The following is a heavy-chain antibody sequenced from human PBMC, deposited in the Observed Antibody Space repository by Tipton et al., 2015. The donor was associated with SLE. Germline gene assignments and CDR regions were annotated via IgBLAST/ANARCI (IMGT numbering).Heavy chain of an antibody. J-gene: IGHJ3*02. CDR3: ARDYYGSGFDAFDI. V-gene: IGHV4-61*02. CDR2: VYIAGST. Sequence: TLSLTCTVSGGSINSGSYYWSWIRQPAGKGLEWIGRVYIAGSTNYNPSLKSRVTISVDTSKNQFSLRLSSVTAADTAVYYCARDYYGSGFDAFDIWGQGTMVTVSS. CDR1: GGSINSGSYY. D-gene: IGHD3-10*01.